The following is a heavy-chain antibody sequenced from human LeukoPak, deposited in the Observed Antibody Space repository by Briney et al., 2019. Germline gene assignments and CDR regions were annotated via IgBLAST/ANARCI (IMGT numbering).Heavy chain of an antibody. CDR1: GFTFSSYG. CDR3: ARAGGIAAAGTGGWFDP. Sequence: PGGSLRLSCAASGFTFSSYGMHWVRQAPGRGLEWVAFIRYDGSNKYYADSVKGRFTISRDNSKNTLYLQMNSLRAEDTAVYYCARAGGIAAAGTGGWFDPWGQGTLVTVSS. V-gene: IGHV3-30*02. CDR2: IRYDGSNK. J-gene: IGHJ5*02. D-gene: IGHD6-13*01.